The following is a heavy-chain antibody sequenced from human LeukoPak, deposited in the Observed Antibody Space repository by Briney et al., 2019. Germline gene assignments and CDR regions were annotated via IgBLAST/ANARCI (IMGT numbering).Heavy chain of an antibody. V-gene: IGHV4-34*01. Sequence: SETLSLTCAVYGGSFSGYYWSWIRQPPGKGLEWIGEINRSGSTNYNPSLKSRVTISVDTSKNQFSLKLSSVTAADTAVYYCARRYQLLYGGSWFDPWGQGTLVTVSS. D-gene: IGHD2-2*02. CDR2: INRSGST. CDR3: ARRYQLLYGGSWFDP. CDR1: GGSFSGYY. J-gene: IGHJ5*02.